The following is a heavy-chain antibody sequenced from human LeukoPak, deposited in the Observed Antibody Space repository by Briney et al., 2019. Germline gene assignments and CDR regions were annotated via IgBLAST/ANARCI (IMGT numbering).Heavy chain of an antibody. J-gene: IGHJ4*02. D-gene: IGHD1-14*01. CDR1: GFTISSYH. CDR3: ARDPSPEGFDY. V-gene: IGHV3-48*03. Sequence: GGSLRLSCAASGFTISSYHMNWVRQAPGKGLECVSYISSTGTIIYYADSVKGRFTISRDNAKNSLYLQMNSLRAEDTAVYYCARDPSPEGFDYWGQGTLVTVSS. CDR2: ISSTGTII.